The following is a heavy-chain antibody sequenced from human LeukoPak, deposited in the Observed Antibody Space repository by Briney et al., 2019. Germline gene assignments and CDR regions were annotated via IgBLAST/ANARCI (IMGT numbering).Heavy chain of an antibody. CDR3: ARAKSSGSYVVY. V-gene: IGHV3-21*01. Sequence: GGSLRLSCAASGFTFSSYSMNWVRQAPGKGLEWVSSISSSSSYIYYADSVKGRFTISRDNAKNSLYLQMNSLRAEDTAVYYCARAKSSGSYVVYWGQGTLVTVSS. CDR2: ISSSSSYI. J-gene: IGHJ4*02. CDR1: GFTFSSYS. D-gene: IGHD1-26*01.